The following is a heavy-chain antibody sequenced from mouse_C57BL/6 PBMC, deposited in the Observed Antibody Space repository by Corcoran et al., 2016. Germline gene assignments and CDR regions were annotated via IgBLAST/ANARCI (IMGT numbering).Heavy chain of an antibody. Sequence: DVQLQESGPGLVIPSQSLSLTCSVTGYSITSGYYWNWIRQFPGNKLEWMGYISYDGINNYNPSLKNRISITRDTSKNQFFLKLNSVTTEDTATYYCASEDSKDAMDYWGQGTSVTVSS. CDR3: ASEDSKDAMDY. D-gene: IGHD2-5*01. V-gene: IGHV3-6*01. CDR1: GYSITSGYY. CDR2: ISYDGIN. J-gene: IGHJ4*01.